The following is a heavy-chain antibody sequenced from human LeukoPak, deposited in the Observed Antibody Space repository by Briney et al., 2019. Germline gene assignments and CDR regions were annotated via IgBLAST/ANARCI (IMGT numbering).Heavy chain of an antibody. J-gene: IGHJ4*02. Sequence: PGGSLRLSCAASGFTFSSNVMSCVRQAPGKGLEWVSGISGSGGSTYYADSVKGRFTISRDNSKNTLYLQMNSLRAQDTAVYYCAKDLKSSFWGQGTLVTVSS. V-gene: IGHV3-23*01. CDR2: ISGSGGST. CDR1: GFTFSSNV. CDR3: AKDLKSSF.